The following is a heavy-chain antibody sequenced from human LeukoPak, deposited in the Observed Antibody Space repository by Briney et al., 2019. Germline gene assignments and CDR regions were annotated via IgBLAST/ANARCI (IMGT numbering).Heavy chain of an antibody. CDR1: GYTFTSYG. J-gene: IGHJ4*02. CDR3: ARLYCSSTSCYLADY. Sequence: ASVKVSCKASGYTFTSYGISWVRQAPGQGLEWMGWISAYNGNTNYAQKLQGRVTMTTDTSTSTAYMGLRSLRSDDTAVYYCARLYCSSTSCYLADYWGQGTLVTVSS. V-gene: IGHV1-18*01. D-gene: IGHD2-2*01. CDR2: ISAYNGNT.